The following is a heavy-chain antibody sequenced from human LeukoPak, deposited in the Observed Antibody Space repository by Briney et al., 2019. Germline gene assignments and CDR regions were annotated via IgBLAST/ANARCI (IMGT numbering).Heavy chain of an antibody. J-gene: IGHJ3*02. CDR1: GGSISSGGDY. Sequence: SETLSLTCAASGGSISSGGDYWSWIRQHPGKGLEWIGYIYYSGTTYYNPSLRSRITISVDTSKSQFSLNLSSVTAADTAVYYCARAAWRGTNSRDAFDIWGQGTMVAVSS. D-gene: IGHD4/OR15-4a*01. CDR2: IYYSGTT. CDR3: ARAAWRGTNSRDAFDI. V-gene: IGHV4-31*11.